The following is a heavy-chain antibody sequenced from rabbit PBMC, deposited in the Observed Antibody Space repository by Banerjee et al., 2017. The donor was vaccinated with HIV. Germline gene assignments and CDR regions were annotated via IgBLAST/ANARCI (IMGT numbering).Heavy chain of an antibody. D-gene: IGHD6-1*01. CDR1: GIDFSSYYY. V-gene: IGHV1S43*01. Sequence: QQQLEESGGGLIKPGGTLTLTCKASGIDFSSYYYMCWVRQAPGKGLELIACIYTSSGSTWYASWVNGRFTISSDNAQNTVDLQMNSLTAADTATYFCARAYASYSDSYISFTLWGPGTLVTVS. CDR2: IYTSSGST. J-gene: IGHJ4*01. CDR3: ARAYASYSDSYISFTL.